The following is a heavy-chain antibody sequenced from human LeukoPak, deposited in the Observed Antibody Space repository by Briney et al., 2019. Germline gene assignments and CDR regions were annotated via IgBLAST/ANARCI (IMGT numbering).Heavy chain of an antibody. D-gene: IGHD3-10*01. Sequence: PGGSLRLSCAASGFTFSSYWMSWVRQAPGKGLEWVANIKQDGSEKYYADSVKGRFTISRDNAKDSLYLQMNSLRAEDTAVYYCARSGRSRVALVIWGQGTMATVSS. J-gene: IGHJ3*02. CDR2: IKQDGSEK. CDR3: ARSGRSRVALVI. CDR1: GFTFSSYW. V-gene: IGHV3-7*01.